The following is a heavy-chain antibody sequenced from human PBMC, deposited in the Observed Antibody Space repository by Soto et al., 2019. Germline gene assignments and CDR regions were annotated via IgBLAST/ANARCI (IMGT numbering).Heavy chain of an antibody. CDR3: AIRPRFLEWFGDRS. CDR2: IIPIFGTA. D-gene: IGHD3-3*01. CDR1: VGTFSSYA. Sequence: ASVKVSCKASVGTFSSYAISWVRQAPGQGLEWMGGIIPIFGTANYAQKFQGRVTITADESTSTAYMELSSLRSEDTAVYYCAIRPRFLEWFGDRSWGQGTLVTVSS. J-gene: IGHJ5*02. V-gene: IGHV1-69*13.